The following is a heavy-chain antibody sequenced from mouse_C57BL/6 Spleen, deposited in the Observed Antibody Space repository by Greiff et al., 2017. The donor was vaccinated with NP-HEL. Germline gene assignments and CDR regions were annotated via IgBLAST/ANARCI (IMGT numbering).Heavy chain of an antibody. CDR3: TRDQGDGDYFDY. V-gene: IGHV5-9-1*02. Sequence: EVQLVESGEGLVKPGGSLKLSCAASGFTFSSYAMSWVRQTPEKRLEWVAYISSGGDYIYYADTVKGRFTISRDNARNTLYLQMSSLKSEDTAMYYCTRDQGDGDYFDYWGQGTTLTVSS. CDR2: ISSGGDYI. J-gene: IGHJ2*01. CDR1: GFTFSSYA. D-gene: IGHD3-2*02.